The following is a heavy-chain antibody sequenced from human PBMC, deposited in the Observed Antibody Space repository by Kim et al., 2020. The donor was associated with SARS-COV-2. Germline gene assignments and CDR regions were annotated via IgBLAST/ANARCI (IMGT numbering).Heavy chain of an antibody. Sequence: GGSLRLSCAASGFTFSSYWMHWVRQAPGKGLVWVSRINSDGSSTSYADSVKGRFTISRDNAKNTLYLQMNSLRAEDTAVYYCARDLSYDSSGYYYLSYYGMDVWGQGTTVTVSS. CDR3: ARDLSYDSSGYYYLSYYGMDV. CDR2: INSDGSST. CDR1: GFTFSSYW. V-gene: IGHV3-74*01. D-gene: IGHD3-22*01. J-gene: IGHJ6*02.